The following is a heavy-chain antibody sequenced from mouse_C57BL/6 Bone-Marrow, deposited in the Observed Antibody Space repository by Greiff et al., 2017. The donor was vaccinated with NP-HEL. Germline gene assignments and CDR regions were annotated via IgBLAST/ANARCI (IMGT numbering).Heavy chain of an antibody. CDR2: INPSTGGT. CDR1: GYSFTGYY. V-gene: IGHV1-42*01. D-gene: IGHD2-3*01. CDR3: ARDGYSYYYAMDY. Sequence: EVKLMESGPELVKPGASVKISCKASGYSFTGYYMNWVKQSPEKSLEWIGEINPSTGGTTYNQKFKAKATLTVDKSSSTAYMQLKSLTSEDSAGYYCARDGYSYYYAMDYWGQGTSVTVSS. J-gene: IGHJ4*01.